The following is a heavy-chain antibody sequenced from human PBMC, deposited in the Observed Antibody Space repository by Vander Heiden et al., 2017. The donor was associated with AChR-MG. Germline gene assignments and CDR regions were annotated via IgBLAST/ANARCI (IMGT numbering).Heavy chain of an antibody. Sequence: QLQLQESGPGLVKPSETLSLTCTVSGGSISSSSYYWGWIRQPPGKGLEWIGSIYYSGSTYYNPSLKSRVTISVDTSKNQFSLKLSSVTAADTAVYYCALAYSSSQTHFDYWGQGTLVTVSS. CDR3: ALAYSSSQTHFDY. V-gene: IGHV4-39*01. D-gene: IGHD6-6*01. CDR2: IYYSGST. J-gene: IGHJ4*02. CDR1: GGSISSSSYY.